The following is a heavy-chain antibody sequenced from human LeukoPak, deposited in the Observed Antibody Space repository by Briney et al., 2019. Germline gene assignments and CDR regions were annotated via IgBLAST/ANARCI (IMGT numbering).Heavy chain of an antibody. J-gene: IGHJ4*02. Sequence: SETLSLTCTVSGYSISSGYYWGWIRQPPGKGLEWIGSIYHSGSTYYNPSLKSRVTISVDTSKNQFSLKLSSVTAADTAVYYCSRNWNQESFDYWGQGTLVTVSS. CDR3: SRNWNQESFDY. D-gene: IGHD1-20*01. CDR2: IYHSGST. CDR1: GYSISSGYY. V-gene: IGHV4-38-2*02.